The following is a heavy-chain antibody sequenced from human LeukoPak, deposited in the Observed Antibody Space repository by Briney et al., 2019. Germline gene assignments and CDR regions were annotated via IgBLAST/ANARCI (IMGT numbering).Heavy chain of an antibody. J-gene: IGHJ4*02. CDR3: AKEHLKYANDNRGSFDY. D-gene: IGHD1-1*01. CDR1: GFTFSSSA. V-gene: IGHV3-23*01. Sequence: GGSLRLSCAASGFTFSSSAMSWVRQAPGKGLEWLSVITRAGSPYYADSVKGRFTISRDNARNTVYLQLNSLRNEDTALYYCAKEHLKYANDNRGSFDYWGQGTLVTVSS. CDR2: ITRAGSP.